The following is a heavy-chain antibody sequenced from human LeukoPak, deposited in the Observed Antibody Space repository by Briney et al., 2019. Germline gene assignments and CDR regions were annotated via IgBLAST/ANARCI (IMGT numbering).Heavy chain of an antibody. V-gene: IGHV4-31*03. Sequence: SETLSLTCTVSGGSIDTAGYFWSWIRQHPGKGLEWIGDIRYSVCTYYNPSLKSRVTISLDTSKNQFSLKLSSVTVADTAVYYCARDRAVVTAVGGRYYGMDVWGQGTTVTVSS. D-gene: IGHD2-21*02. CDR2: IRYSVCT. J-gene: IGHJ6*02. CDR1: GGSIDTAGYF. CDR3: ARDRAVVTAVGGRYYGMDV.